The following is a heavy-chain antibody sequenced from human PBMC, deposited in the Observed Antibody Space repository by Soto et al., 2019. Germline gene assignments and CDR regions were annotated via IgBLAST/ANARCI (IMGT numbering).Heavy chain of an antibody. D-gene: IGHD3-22*01. CDR3: AREGASGYVD. CDR1: GGSISSGGYY. V-gene: IGHV4-31*03. Sequence: PXETLTLTCTVSGGSISSGGYYGRWIRQHPGKGLEWIGYIYYSGSTYYNPSLKSRVTISVDTSKKQFSLKLSSVTAADTAVYYCAREGASGYVDWGQGTLVTVS. CDR2: IYYSGST. J-gene: IGHJ4*02.